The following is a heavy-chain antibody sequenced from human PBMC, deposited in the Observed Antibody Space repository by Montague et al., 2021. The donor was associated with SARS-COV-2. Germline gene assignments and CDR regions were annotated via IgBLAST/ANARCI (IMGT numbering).Heavy chain of an antibody. V-gene: IGHV3-48*03. J-gene: IGHJ5*02. CDR2: ISSSGSTI. D-gene: IGHD3-16*02. Sequence: SLRLSCAASGFTFSSYEMNWVRQAPGKGLEWVSYISSSGSTIYYADSVKGRFTISRDNAKNSLYLQMNSLRAEDTAVHYCVAFGGVIVTWFDPWGQGTLVTVSS. CDR1: GFTFSSYE. CDR3: VAFGGVIVTWFDP.